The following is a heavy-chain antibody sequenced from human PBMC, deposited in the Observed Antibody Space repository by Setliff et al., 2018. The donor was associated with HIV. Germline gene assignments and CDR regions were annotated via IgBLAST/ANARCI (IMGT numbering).Heavy chain of an antibody. D-gene: IGHD6-19*01. CDR2: SIPLFGTT. J-gene: IGHJ4*02. V-gene: IGHV1-69*05. CDR3: ARASHSGPSSNGWYPYYFDY. Sequence: SVKVSCKASGDTFNNCAVTWVRQAPGQGLEWMGGSIPLFGTTNYAQKFQGRVTMTRNTSISTAYMELSSLRSEDTAMYYCARASHSGPSSNGWYPYYFDYWGQGTLVTVS. CDR1: GDTFNNCA.